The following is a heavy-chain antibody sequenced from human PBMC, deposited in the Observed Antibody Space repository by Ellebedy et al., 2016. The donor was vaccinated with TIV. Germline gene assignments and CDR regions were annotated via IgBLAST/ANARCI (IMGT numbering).Heavy chain of an antibody. V-gene: IGHV3-48*03. CDR3: ARWLQSSRYYYYYGMDV. CDR1: AFTFSSYE. D-gene: IGHD5-24*01. CDR2: ISSSGDFR. J-gene: IGHJ6*02. Sequence: GESLKISCAVSAFTFSSYEMNWVRQAPGKGLEWVSYISSSGDFRYYAESVEGRFTISRDNAKNSLDLQMNSLRAEDTAVYYCARWLQSSRYYYYYGMDVWGQGTTVTVSS.